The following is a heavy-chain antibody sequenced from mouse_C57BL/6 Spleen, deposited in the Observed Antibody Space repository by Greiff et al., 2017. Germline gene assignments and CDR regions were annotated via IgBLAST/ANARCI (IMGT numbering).Heavy chain of an antibody. CDR3: ARSYGYDGFDY. CDR2: IRNKANGYTT. Sequence: EVKLMESGGGLVQPGGSLSLSCAASGFTFTDYYMSWVRQPPGKALEWLGFIRNKANGYTTEYSASVKGRFTISRDNSQSILYLQMNALRAEDSATYYCARSYGYDGFDYWGQGTTLTVSS. CDR1: GFTFTDYY. J-gene: IGHJ2*01. D-gene: IGHD2-2*01. V-gene: IGHV7-3*01.